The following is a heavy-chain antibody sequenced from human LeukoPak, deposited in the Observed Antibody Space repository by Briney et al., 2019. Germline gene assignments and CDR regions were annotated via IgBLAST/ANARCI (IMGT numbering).Heavy chain of an antibody. J-gene: IGHJ4*02. V-gene: IGHV3-53*01. CDR3: VGGEWLRSGLGY. CDR1: GFTVSGYY. Sequence: GGSLRLSCAAPGFTVSGYYMSWVRQAPGKGLEWVSTIYSGGSTYYADSVKGRFIISRDNSKNTLYLQMYSLRAEDTAVYFCVGGEWLRSGLGYWGQGTLVTVSS. D-gene: IGHD5-12*01. CDR2: IYSGGST.